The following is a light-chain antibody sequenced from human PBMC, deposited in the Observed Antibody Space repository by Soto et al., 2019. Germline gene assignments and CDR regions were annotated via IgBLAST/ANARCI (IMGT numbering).Light chain of an antibody. J-gene: IGKJ5*01. CDR3: QQYNTYPWT. V-gene: IGKV1-5*01. CDR2: DAS. Sequence: DIQMTQSQCSVSASVVDRVTITCRASQGISSWLAWYQQKPGKAPKLLIYDASSLESGVPSRFSGSGSGTEFTLTITSLQPDDFATYYCQQYNTYPWTFGQGTRLEIK. CDR1: QGISSW.